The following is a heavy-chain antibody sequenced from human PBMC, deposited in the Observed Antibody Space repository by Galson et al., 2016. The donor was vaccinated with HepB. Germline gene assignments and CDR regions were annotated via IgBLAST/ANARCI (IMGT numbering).Heavy chain of an antibody. CDR1: GSTLSGHY. J-gene: IGHJ6*03. Sequence: SVKVSCKASGSTLSGHYIQWVRQAPGQGLEWMGWINPNSGGTNYAQRFQDRVTITRDTPITTAYMEVTRLRSDDTAVYYCARTPMWSGSGFYFYYMDVWGKGTTVTVS. CDR2: INPNSGGT. CDR3: ARTPMWSGSGFYFYYMDV. V-gene: IGHV1-2*02. D-gene: IGHD3-3*01.